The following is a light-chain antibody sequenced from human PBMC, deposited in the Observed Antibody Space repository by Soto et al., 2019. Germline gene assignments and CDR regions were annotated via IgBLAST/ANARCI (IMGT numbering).Light chain of an antibody. J-gene: IGKJ1*01. V-gene: IGKV2-28*01. CDR3: MQALQTRT. CDR1: QSLLHSNGYNY. Sequence: DIVMTQSPLSLPVTPGEPASISCRSSQSLLHSNGYNYLDWYLQKPGQSPQLLIYLGSNRASGVPDRFSSSGSGTDFTLKISRVEAEDFGVYYCMQALQTRTFGQGTKVEIK. CDR2: LGS.